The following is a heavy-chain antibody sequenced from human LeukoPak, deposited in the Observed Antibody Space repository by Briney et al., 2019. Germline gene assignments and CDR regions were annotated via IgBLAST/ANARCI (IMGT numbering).Heavy chain of an antibody. CDR3: AKDMGPSVPEDIVVVPAGIRYGMDV. CDR2: ISWNSGSI. CDR1: GFTSDDYA. Sequence: GGSLRLSCAASGFTSDDYAMHWVRQAPGKGLEWVSGISWNSGSIAYADSVKGRFTISRDNAKNSLYLQMNSLRAEDTALYYCAKDMGPSVPEDIVVVPAGIRYGMDVWGQGTTVTVSS. J-gene: IGHJ6*02. V-gene: IGHV3-9*02. D-gene: IGHD2-2*01.